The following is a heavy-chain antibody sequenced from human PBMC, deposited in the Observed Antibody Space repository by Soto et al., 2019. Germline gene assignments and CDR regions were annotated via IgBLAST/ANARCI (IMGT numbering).Heavy chain of an antibody. CDR3: AKDESPVKVLNTLLDY. J-gene: IGHJ4*02. D-gene: IGHD4-4*01. CDR2: ISYDGSNK. CDR1: GFTFSSYG. V-gene: IGHV3-30*18. Sequence: QVQLVESGGGVVQPARSLRLSCAASGFTFSSYGMHWVRQAPGKGLEWVAVISYDGSNKYYADSVKGRFTISRDNSKNTLYLQMNSLRAEDTAVYYCAKDESPVKVLNTLLDYWGQGTLVTVSS.